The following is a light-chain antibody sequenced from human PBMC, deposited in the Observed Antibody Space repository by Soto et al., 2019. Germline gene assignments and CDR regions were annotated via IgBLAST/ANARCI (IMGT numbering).Light chain of an antibody. CDR1: QTISTW. Sequence: GDRVTITCRASQTISTWMAWYQQKPGKAPKLLISDASSLETGVPSRFSGSGSGTEFTLTINSLQPDDFATYYCQQYKSYWTFGQGTKVDIK. CDR3: QQYKSYWT. CDR2: DAS. J-gene: IGKJ1*01. V-gene: IGKV1-5*01.